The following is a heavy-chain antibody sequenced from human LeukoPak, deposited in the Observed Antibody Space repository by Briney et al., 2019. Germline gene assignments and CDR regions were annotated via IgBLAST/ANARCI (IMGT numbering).Heavy chain of an antibody. D-gene: IGHD4-11*01. CDR3: ARSDYNNYADY. Sequence: GGSLRLSCAASGFTFDDYGMSWVRQAPGKGLEWVSGINWDGGSTGYGDSVKGRFTISRDNAKNSLYLQMDSLRAEDTAFYYCARSDYNNYADYWGQGTLVTVSS. J-gene: IGHJ4*02. V-gene: IGHV3-20*04. CDR1: GFTFDDYG. CDR2: INWDGGST.